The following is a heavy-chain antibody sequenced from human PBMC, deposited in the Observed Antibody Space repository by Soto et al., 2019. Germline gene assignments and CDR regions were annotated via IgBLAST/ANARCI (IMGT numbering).Heavy chain of an antibody. J-gene: IGHJ5*02. CDR1: GYSFTSYW. D-gene: IGHD2-2*01. V-gene: IGHV5-51*01. Sequence: GESLKICCTGVGYSFTSYWIGWVRQMPGKGLEWMGIIYPGDSDTRYSPSFQGQVTISADKSITTAYLQWSSLKASDTAMYYCARGYCTTTICDPWFDPWGQGTLVTVSS. CDR3: ARGYCTTTICDPWFDP. CDR2: IYPGDSDT.